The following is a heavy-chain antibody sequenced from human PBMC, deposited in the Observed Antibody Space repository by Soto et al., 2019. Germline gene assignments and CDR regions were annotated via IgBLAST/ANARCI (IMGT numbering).Heavy chain of an antibody. V-gene: IGHV1-69*01. CDR1: GGTFSSYA. CDR2: IIPIFGTA. J-gene: IGHJ6*02. Sequence: QVQLVQSGAEVKKPGSSVKVSCKASGGTFSSYAISWVRQAPGQGLEWMGGIIPIFGTANYAQKFQGRVTITADESTSTAYMELSSLRSEDTAVYYCARDGSTPSYNWKYVSRYYGMDVWGQGTTVTVSS. D-gene: IGHD1-7*01. CDR3: ARDGSTPSYNWKYVSRYYGMDV.